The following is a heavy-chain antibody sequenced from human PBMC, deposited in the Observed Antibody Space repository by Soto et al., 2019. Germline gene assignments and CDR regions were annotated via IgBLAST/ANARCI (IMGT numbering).Heavy chain of an antibody. Sequence: QVQLVQSGAEVKKPGASVNVSCKASGYPFSSYGISWVRQAPGQGLEWMGWISTLNSNTYYAENLQGRVTMTTTTSTTPAYMELRNLRPDDTAVYFCARDEVGATEFDYWGQGTLVTVSS. J-gene: IGHJ4*02. CDR2: ISTLNSNT. V-gene: IGHV1-18*01. CDR3: ARDEVGATEFDY. D-gene: IGHD1-26*01. CDR1: GYPFSSYG.